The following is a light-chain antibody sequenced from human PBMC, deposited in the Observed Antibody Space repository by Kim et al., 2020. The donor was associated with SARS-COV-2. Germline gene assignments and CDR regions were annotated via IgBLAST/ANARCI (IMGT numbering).Light chain of an antibody. V-gene: IGLV2-14*03. CDR1: TYDVGAYKY. Sequence: GQAITISCNRTTYDVGAYKYISWYQQHPGEAHKVIIYDVSNRPSGVATRFCGSKAGNTASLTISGLQTEEEADYYCNSYTSSNNRVFGTGNKVTVL. CDR3: NSYTSSNNRV. J-gene: IGLJ1*01. CDR2: DVS.